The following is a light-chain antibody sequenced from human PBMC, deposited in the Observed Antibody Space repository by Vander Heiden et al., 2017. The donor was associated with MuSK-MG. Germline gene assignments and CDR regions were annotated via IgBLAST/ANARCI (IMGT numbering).Light chain of an antibody. CDR2: KAS. Sequence: DIQMTQSPSTLSASVGDRVTITCRASQSISGWLAWYQQKPGQAPKLLIYKASSLESGVPSRFSGSGSGPEFTLTISSLQPEDFASYFCQQDNNFPFTFGHGTSVDIK. CDR3: QQDNNFPFT. J-gene: IGKJ3*01. V-gene: IGKV1-5*03. CDR1: QSISGW.